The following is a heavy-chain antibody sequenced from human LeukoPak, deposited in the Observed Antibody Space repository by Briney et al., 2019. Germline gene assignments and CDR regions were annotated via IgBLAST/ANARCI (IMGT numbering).Heavy chain of an antibody. CDR3: ARDTYRTSHYPLAY. D-gene: IGHD3-16*02. CDR2: INPNSGDT. V-gene: IGHV1-2*02. J-gene: IGHJ4*02. CDR1: GGTFSRYS. Sequence: ASVNVSCKASGGTFSRYSMSWVGPAPGQGLEWMGWINPNSGDTEYAQNFQGRVTMTRDTSINTAYMELSGLRSDDTAVYSCARDTYRTSHYPLAYWGQGTLVTVSS.